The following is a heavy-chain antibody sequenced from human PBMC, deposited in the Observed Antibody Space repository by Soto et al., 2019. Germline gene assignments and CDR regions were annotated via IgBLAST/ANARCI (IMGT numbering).Heavy chain of an antibody. V-gene: IGHV4-4*07. Sequence: ASETLSLTCTVSGGSIRGYYWSWLRQPAGKGLEWVGRIYSNGSATYNPSLRSRVTMSVDTSKKQVSLNLSSVTAADTAVYYCAKERVIEAFGWLDPWGQGTLVTVSS. CDR2: IYSNGSA. D-gene: IGHD2-21*01. CDR3: AKERVIEAFGWLDP. CDR1: GGSIRGYY. J-gene: IGHJ5*02.